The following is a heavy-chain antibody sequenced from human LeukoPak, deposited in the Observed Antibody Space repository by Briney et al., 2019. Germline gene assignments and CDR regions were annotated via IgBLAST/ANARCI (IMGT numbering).Heavy chain of an antibody. J-gene: IGHJ4*02. CDR3: ARDTFSGSYSY. V-gene: IGHV3-33*01. Sequence: GGSLRLSCAASGFTFSSYGMHWVGQAPGKGLEGVAVIWYDGSNKYYADSVKGRFTISRDNAKNSLYLQMNSLRAEDTAVYYCARDTFSGSYSYWGQGTLVTVSS. D-gene: IGHD1-26*01. CDR2: IWYDGSNK. CDR1: GFTFSSYG.